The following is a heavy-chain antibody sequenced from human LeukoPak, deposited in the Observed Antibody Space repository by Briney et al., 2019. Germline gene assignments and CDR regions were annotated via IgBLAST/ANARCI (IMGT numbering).Heavy chain of an antibody. Sequence: GVSLRLSCAASGFTVSSNYMSWVRQAPGKGLEWVSVMYSAGYTYYADSVKGRFTISRENSKNTLHLQINSLRAEDTAVYYCARDQYSYAHAAHWGQGTLVTVS. V-gene: IGHV3-66*01. CDR3: ARDQYSYAHAAH. J-gene: IGHJ4*02. CDR2: MYSAGYT. D-gene: IGHD5-18*01. CDR1: GFTVSSNY.